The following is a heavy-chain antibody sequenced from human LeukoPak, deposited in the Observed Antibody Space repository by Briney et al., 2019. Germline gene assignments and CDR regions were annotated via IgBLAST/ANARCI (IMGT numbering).Heavy chain of an antibody. Sequence: ASVRVSCKPSGYTFTGYYIQWVRQAPGQGLEWMGIINPSGGSTNYAQKFQGRVTMTRDTSTNTVYMELSSLRSEDTAVYYCARGPSITMVRGGQWYYYMDVWGKGTTVTISS. CDR2: INPSGGST. CDR3: ARGPSITMVRGGQWYYYMDV. J-gene: IGHJ6*03. CDR1: GYTFTGYY. D-gene: IGHD3-10*01. V-gene: IGHV1-46*01.